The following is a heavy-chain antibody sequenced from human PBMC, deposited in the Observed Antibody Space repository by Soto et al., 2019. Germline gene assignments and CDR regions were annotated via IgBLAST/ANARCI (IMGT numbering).Heavy chain of an antibody. CDR1: GVSLSGSY. D-gene: IGHD6-19*01. CDR3: AMSIAVAGGSHYYYYGMDV. J-gene: IGHJ6*02. V-gene: IGHV4-34*01. CDR2: INHSGST. Sequence: WGPLSRTCAGSGVSLSGSYWSWIRQPPVKGLEWIGEINHSGSTNYNPSRKSRVTISVDTSKNQFSLKLSSVTAADTAVYYCAMSIAVAGGSHYYYYGMDVWGQGTTVTVSS.